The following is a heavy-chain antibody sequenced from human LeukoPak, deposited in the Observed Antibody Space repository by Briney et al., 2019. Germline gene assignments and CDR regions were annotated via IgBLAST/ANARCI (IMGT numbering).Heavy chain of an antibody. J-gene: IGHJ4*02. CDR1: AFTFSTYS. D-gene: IGHD6-13*01. Sequence: AGGSLTLSGAASAFTFSTYSMIWVGQGPGKGLEWVSSISSGSRYIYSADSMKGRFTISRANTKNSLYLQMNSLRAEDTAVYYCARVQEAAAFDYWGQGTLVTVSS. CDR3: ARVQEAAAFDY. V-gene: IGHV3-21*01. CDR2: ISSGSRYI.